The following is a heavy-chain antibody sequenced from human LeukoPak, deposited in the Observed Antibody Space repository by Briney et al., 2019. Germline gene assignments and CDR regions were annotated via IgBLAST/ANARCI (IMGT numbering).Heavy chain of an antibody. D-gene: IGHD5-18*01. V-gene: IGHV1-2*02. Sequence: ASVKVSCKASGYTFTRYYMHWVRQAPGQGLEWMGWINPNSGGTNYAQKFQGRVTMTRDTSISTAYMELSRLRSDDTAVYYCARGTWIQLSSLGYWGQGTLVTVSS. J-gene: IGHJ4*02. CDR2: INPNSGGT. CDR1: GYTFTRYY. CDR3: ARGTWIQLSSLGY.